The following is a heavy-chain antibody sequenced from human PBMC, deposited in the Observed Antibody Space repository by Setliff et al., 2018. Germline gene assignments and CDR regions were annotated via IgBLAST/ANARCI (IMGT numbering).Heavy chain of an antibody. J-gene: IGHJ4*02. D-gene: IGHD2-2*01. Sequence: GGSLRLSCAASRFTFSNYWMSWVRQAPGKGLEWVANIKEDVSEKYYVDSVKGRFSISRDNAKNSLYLQMNSLRAEDTAVYYCARDQFSVIWDQLLNYFDYWGQGTLVTVSS. V-gene: IGHV3-7*01. CDR3: ARDQFSVIWDQLLNYFDY. CDR1: RFTFSNYW. CDR2: IKEDVSEK.